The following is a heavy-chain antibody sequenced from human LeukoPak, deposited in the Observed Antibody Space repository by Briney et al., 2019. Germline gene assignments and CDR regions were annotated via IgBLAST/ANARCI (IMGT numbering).Heavy chain of an antibody. CDR3: AKDRSSSWAIDY. D-gene: IGHD6-13*01. CDR1: GFNFRSYG. V-gene: IGHV3-30*18. CDR2: ISSDVSKK. Sequence: PGGSLRLSCAASGFNFRSYGMHWVRQAPGKGLDWVALISSDVSKKYHADSVQGRFTISRDNSKNTLYSQMDSLRAEDTAVYYCAKDRSSSWAIDYWGQGTLVTVSS. J-gene: IGHJ4*02.